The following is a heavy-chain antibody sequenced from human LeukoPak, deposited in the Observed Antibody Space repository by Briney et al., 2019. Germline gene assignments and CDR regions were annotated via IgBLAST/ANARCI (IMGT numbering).Heavy chain of an antibody. V-gene: IGHV3-30-3*01. CDR3: ARNPDTAMVTLDY. Sequence: PGGSLRLSCAASGFTFSSYAMHWVRQAPGKGLEWVAVISYDGSNKYYADSVRGRFTISRDNSKNTLYLQMNSLRAEDTAVYYCARNPDTAMVTLDYWGQGTLVTVSS. D-gene: IGHD5-18*01. J-gene: IGHJ4*02. CDR1: GFTFSSYA. CDR2: ISYDGSNK.